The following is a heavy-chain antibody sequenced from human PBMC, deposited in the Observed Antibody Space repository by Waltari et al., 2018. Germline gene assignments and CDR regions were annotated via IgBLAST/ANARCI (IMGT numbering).Heavy chain of an antibody. V-gene: IGHV3-23*03. CDR2: IYSGGST. CDR1: GFTFSSYA. Sequence: EVQLLESGGGLVQPGGSLRLSCSASGFTFSSYAMVWVRQAPGKGLEWVSVIYSGGSTYYADAVKGRFTISRDKSKNTLYLQMNSLRAEDTAVYYCAKDQIAAAGTSFDYWGQGTLVTVSS. D-gene: IGHD6-13*01. J-gene: IGHJ4*02. CDR3: AKDQIAAAGTSFDY.